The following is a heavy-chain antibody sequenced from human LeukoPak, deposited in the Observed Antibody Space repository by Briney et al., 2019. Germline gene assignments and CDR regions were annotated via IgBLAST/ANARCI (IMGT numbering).Heavy chain of an antibody. D-gene: IGHD6-13*01. CDR3: AGVVQQLSTLDY. Sequence: GASVKVSCKASGYTFTSYGISWARQAPGQGLEWMGWISAYNGNTNYAQKLQGRVTMTTDTSTSTAYMELRSLRSDDTAVYYCAGVVQQLSTLDYWGQGTLVTVSS. CDR1: GYTFTSYG. J-gene: IGHJ4*02. CDR2: ISAYNGNT. V-gene: IGHV1-18*01.